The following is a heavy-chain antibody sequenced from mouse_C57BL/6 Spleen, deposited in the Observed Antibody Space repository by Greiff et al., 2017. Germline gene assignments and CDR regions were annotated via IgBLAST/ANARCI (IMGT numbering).Heavy chain of an antibody. CDR2: IYPGDGDT. Sequence: QVQLQPSGPELVKPGASVKISCKASGYAFSSSWMNWVKQRPGKGLEWIGRIYPGDGDTNYNGKFKGKATLTADKSSSTAYMQLSSLTSEDSAVYFCARRDYYAMDYWGQGTSVTVSS. CDR3: ARRDYYAMDY. V-gene: IGHV1-82*01. CDR1: GYAFSSSW. J-gene: IGHJ4*01.